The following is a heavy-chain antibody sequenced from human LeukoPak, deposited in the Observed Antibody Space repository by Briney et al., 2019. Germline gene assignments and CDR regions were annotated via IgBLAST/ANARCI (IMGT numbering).Heavy chain of an antibody. CDR1: GFTFRSYG. CDR3: ARGAAWTGTDDWFDP. D-gene: IGHD1-7*01. V-gene: IGHV3-33*01. J-gene: IGHJ5*02. Sequence: GSLSLSCAASGFTFRSYGMDWVRQAPGKGLEWVAVLWYDGSNKYYADSVKCRFTISRDNSKNTLYLQMISLRAEDTAVYYCARGAAWTGTDDWFDPWGQGTLVTVSS. CDR2: LWYDGSNK.